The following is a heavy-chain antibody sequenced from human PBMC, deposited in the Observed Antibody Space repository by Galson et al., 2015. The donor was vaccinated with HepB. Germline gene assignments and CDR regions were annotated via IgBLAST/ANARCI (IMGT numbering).Heavy chain of an antibody. V-gene: IGHV3-30*18. CDR1: GFTFSSYG. CDR2: ISYDGSNK. D-gene: IGHD2-2*01. Sequence: SLRLSCAASGFTFSSYGMHWVRQAPGKGLEWVAVISYDGSNKYYADSVKGRFTISRDNSKNTLYLQMNSLRAEDTAVYYCAKDRVARVPAAIDAHIWGQGTMVTVSS. CDR3: AKDRVARVPAAIDAHI. J-gene: IGHJ3*02.